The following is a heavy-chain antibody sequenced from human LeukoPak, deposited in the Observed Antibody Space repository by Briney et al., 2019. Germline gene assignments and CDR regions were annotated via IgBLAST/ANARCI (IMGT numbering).Heavy chain of an antibody. D-gene: IGHD1-26*01. J-gene: IGHJ4*02. CDR3: AGGPQFSGSHGF. CDR2: INDGGNII. V-gene: IGHV3-48*03. Sequence: GGSLRLSCEVSGFTFSNFEMAWVRQGPGMGLEWLAYINDGGNIIRYADTVRGRFTISRDSVKKSEFLQMNSLRVDDTAIYYCAGGPQFSGSHGFWGQGTLVTVSS. CDR1: GFTFSNFE.